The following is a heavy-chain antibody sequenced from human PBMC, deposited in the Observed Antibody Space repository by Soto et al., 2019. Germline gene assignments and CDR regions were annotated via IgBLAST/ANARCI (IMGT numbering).Heavy chain of an antibody. CDR3: VMVDNYVTPTPQEF. CDR2: ISPYTGNT. Sequence: QVQLVQSGDEVKKPGASVKVSCKASGYIFVNYGIAWVRQAPGQGLEWMGRISPYTGNTHSATKIQGRLTMTTDTSTSTAYMDLGSLTSDDTAVYYCVMVDNYVTPTPQEFWGQGTTVTVYS. J-gene: IGHJ6*02. CDR1: GYIFVNYG. D-gene: IGHD3-16*01. V-gene: IGHV1-18*01.